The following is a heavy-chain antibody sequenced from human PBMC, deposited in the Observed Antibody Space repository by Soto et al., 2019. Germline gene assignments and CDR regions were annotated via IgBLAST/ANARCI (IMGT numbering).Heavy chain of an antibody. Sequence: GESLKISCKGSGYSFTSYWIGWVRQMPGKGLEWMGIIYPGDSDTRYSPSFQGQVTISADKSISTAYLQWSSLKASDTAMYYCERQIRSYYGGIYYYGMDVWGQGTTVTVS. CDR1: GYSFTSYW. D-gene: IGHD4-17*01. J-gene: IGHJ6*02. V-gene: IGHV5-51*01. CDR3: ERQIRSYYGGIYYYGMDV. CDR2: IYPGDSDT.